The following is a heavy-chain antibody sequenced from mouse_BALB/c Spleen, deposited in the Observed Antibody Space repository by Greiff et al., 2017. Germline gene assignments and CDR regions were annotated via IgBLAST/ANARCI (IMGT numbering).Heavy chain of an antibody. CDR2: IDPENGDT. CDR3: TSLLRLPFAY. J-gene: IGHJ3*01. Sequence: VHVKQSGAELVRSGASVKLSCTASGFNIKDYYMHWVKQRPEQGLEWIGWIDPENGDTEYAPKFQGKATMTADTSSNTAYLQLSSLTSEDTAVYYCTSLLRLPFAYWGQGTLVTVSA. V-gene: IGHV14-4*02. CDR1: GFNIKDYY. D-gene: IGHD1-2*01.